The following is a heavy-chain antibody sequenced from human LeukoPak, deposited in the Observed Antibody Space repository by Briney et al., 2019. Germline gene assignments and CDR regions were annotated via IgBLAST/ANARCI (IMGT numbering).Heavy chain of an antibody. J-gene: IGHJ4*02. CDR1: GFTFSSYW. D-gene: IGHD3-16*01. Sequence: GGSLRLSCAASGFTFSSYWMSWVRQAPGKGLEWVSYISSSSSTIYYADSVKGRFTISRDNSKNTLYLQMNSLRAEDTAVYYCAKDLGRHLYDYVWGSFLSPDYWSQGTLVTVSS. CDR3: AKDLGRHLYDYVWGSFLSPDY. V-gene: IGHV3-48*01. CDR2: ISSSSSTI.